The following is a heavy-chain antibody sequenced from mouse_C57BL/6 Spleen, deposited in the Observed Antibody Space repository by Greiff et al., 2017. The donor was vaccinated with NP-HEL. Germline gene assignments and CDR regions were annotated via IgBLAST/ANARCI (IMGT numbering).Heavy chain of an antibody. J-gene: IGHJ1*03. CDR1: GFSLSTSGMG. V-gene: IGHV8-12*01. Sequence: QVTLKVCGPGILQSSQTLSLTCSFSGFSLSTSGMGVSWIRQPSGKGLEWLAHIYWDDDKRYNPSLKSRLTISKDTSRNQVFLKITSVDTADTATYYCARELLAGFFDVWGTGTTVTVSS. CDR2: IYWDDDK. D-gene: IGHD2-1*01. CDR3: ARELLAGFFDV.